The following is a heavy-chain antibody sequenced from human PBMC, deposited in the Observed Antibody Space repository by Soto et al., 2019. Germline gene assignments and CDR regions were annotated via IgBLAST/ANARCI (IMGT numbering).Heavy chain of an antibody. D-gene: IGHD6-13*01. CDR3: ARPPRLYSSSWFDP. J-gene: IGHJ5*02. V-gene: IGHV4-39*01. CDR1: GGSISSSSYY. CDR2: IYYSGSA. Sequence: QLQLQESGPGLVKPSETLSLTCTVSGGSISSSSYYWGWIRQPPGKGLEWIGSIYYSGSAYYNPSLRSRVIISVDTGKNQFSLKLSSVTAADTDVYYCARPPRLYSSSWFDPWGQGTLVTVSS.